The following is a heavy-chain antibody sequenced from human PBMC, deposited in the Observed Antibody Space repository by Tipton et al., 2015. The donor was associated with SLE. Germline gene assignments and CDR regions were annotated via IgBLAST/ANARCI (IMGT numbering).Heavy chain of an antibody. CDR2: IYGVGSST. D-gene: IGHD2-2*02. CDR1: GFTFSDYY. J-gene: IGHJ3*02. V-gene: IGHV3-23*03. Sequence: SLRLSCTASGFTFSDYYMTWIRQTPGTGLEWVSVIYGVGSSTYYADTVKGRFTISRDNSKNTLYLQMNNLRGDDTAVYYCAKDNVGSSCYNGVCDEFDIWGQGTMVSVSS. CDR3: AKDNVGSSCYNGVCDEFDI.